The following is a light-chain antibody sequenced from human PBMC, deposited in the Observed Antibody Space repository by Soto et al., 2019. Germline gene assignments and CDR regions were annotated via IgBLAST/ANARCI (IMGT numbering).Light chain of an antibody. J-gene: IGLJ1*01. V-gene: IGLV2-11*01. CDR3: CSYASSYTYV. Sequence: QSALTQPRSVSGSPGQSVTISCTGTSSDVGGFNYVSWYQQYPGKAPKFMIYDVSKRPSGVPDRFSGSKSGNTASLTISGLQAEDEADYYCCSYASSYTYVFGTGTKVTVL. CDR2: DVS. CDR1: SSDVGGFNY.